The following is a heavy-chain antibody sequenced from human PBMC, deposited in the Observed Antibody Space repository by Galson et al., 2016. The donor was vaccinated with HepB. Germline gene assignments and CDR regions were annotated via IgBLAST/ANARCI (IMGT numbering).Heavy chain of an antibody. D-gene: IGHD6-19*01. CDR2: IYPGDPEP. Sequence: QSGAEVKKPGESLKISSQGSGYRFTTYWIGWVRQMPGIGLEWMGIIYPGDPEPKYSPSFQGQVTISVDKSISTVYLQWSGLKASDTAMYYCGRIGYSSGHDYWGQGTLVTVSS. J-gene: IGHJ4*02. CDR3: GRIGYSSGHDY. CDR1: GYRFTTYW. V-gene: IGHV5-51*01.